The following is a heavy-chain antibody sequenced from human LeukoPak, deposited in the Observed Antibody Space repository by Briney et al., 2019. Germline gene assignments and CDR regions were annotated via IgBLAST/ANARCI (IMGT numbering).Heavy chain of an antibody. Sequence: ASVKVSCKASVYTFTSYGFTWVRQSPGQGVAWVGGIIPFFGTANYAQKFQGRAPITGDESTSTVYMELSSLRLEDTAVDYCAKRNCTGGSCYDGRGWFDPWGQGTLVIVSS. CDR1: VYTFTSYG. J-gene: IGHJ5*02. D-gene: IGHD2-15*01. CDR2: IIPFFGTA. CDR3: AKRNCTGGSCYDGRGWFDP. V-gene: IGHV1-69*01.